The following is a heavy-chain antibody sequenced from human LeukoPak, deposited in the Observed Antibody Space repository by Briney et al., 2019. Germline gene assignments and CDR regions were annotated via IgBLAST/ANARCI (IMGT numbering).Heavy chain of an antibody. V-gene: IGHV3-30*03. J-gene: IGHJ6*02. CDR2: ISYDGSNK. CDR1: GFTFSSYG. Sequence: GGSLRLSCAASGFTFSSYGMHWVRQAPGKGLEWVAVISYDGSNKYYADSVKGRFTISRDNSKNTLYLQMNSLRVEDTAVYYCARAPGYCSGGRCYSDGMDVWGQGTTVTVSS. D-gene: IGHD2-15*01. CDR3: ARAPGYCSGGRCYSDGMDV.